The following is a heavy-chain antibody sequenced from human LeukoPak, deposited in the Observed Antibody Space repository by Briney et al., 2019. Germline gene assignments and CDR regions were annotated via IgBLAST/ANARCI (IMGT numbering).Heavy chain of an antibody. V-gene: IGHV3-23*01. D-gene: IGHD3-3*01. CDR2: ISGDGRDI. J-gene: IGHJ3*01. CDR3: AIHGGGTIRIEAFDV. Sequence: GGSLRLSCAASGFTFSTYGMHWVRQAPGKGLDWVSAISGDGRDIFYADAVKGRFNISRDNSKNTLYLQMNSLRDEDTALYYCAIHGGGTIRIEAFDVWGQGTMVTISS. CDR1: GFTFSTYG.